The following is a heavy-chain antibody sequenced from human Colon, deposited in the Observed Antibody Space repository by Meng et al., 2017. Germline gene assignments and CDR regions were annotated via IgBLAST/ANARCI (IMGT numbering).Heavy chain of an antibody. CDR2: LNANSGGR. J-gene: IGHJ4*02. CDR1: GYTFSDHY. Sequence: ASVKVSCKASGYTFSDHYIHWVQQAPGQGLEWMEWLNANSGGRHYAQRFQGRVNMTRDMSTSTAYMELSSLTSDDTAVFYCTRGGTYNYNGGPYYTYDSWGQGTLVTVSS. D-gene: IGHD3-3*01. V-gene: IGHV1-2*02. CDR3: TRGGTYNYNGGPYYTYDS.